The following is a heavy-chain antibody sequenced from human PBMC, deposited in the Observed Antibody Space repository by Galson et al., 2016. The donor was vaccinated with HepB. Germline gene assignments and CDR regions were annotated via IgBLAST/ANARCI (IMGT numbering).Heavy chain of an antibody. CDR2: LDPEDGEQ. CDR1: GSPLSELS. Sequence: SVKVSCKVSGSPLSELSIHWVRQAPGKGLEWIGGLDPEDGEQMSAENFQGRVTMTEDTSTDTAYMELRSLNSEDTAMYFCATMKMTVVRGVIKITWFDPWGQGTLVTVSS. D-gene: IGHD3-10*01. V-gene: IGHV1-24*01. CDR3: ATMKMTVVRGVIKITWFDP. J-gene: IGHJ5*02.